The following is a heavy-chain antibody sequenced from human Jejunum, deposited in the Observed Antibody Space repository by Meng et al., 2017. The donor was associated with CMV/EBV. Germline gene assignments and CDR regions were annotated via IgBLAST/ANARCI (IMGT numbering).Heavy chain of an antibody. V-gene: IGHV3-49*04. CDR3: TPWTITGITSPFDH. CDR2: IRSKLYGATT. D-gene: IGHD1/OR15-1a*01. J-gene: IGHJ4*02. CDR1: GVTFGDYA. Sequence: GVTFGDYAMSWVRQAPGKGLEWVGFIRSKLYGATTEYAASVKGRFILSRDDSQSIAHLQMNSLNTEDTAMYYCTPWTITGITSPFDHWGQGALVTVSS.